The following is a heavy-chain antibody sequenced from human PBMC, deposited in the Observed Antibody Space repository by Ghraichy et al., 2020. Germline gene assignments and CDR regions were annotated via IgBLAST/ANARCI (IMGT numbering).Heavy chain of an antibody. CDR1: GFTFSSYA. CDR2: ISGSGGST. V-gene: IGHV3-23*01. CDR3: AKADFRGRRYYGSGSYYNDLYYFDY. D-gene: IGHD3-10*01. J-gene: IGHJ4*02. Sequence: GGSLRLSCAASGFTFSSYAMSWVRQAPGKGLEWVSAISGSGGSTYYADSVKGRFTISRDNSKNTLYLQMNSLRAEDTAVYYCAKADFRGRRYYGSGSYYNDLYYFDYWGQGTLVTVSS.